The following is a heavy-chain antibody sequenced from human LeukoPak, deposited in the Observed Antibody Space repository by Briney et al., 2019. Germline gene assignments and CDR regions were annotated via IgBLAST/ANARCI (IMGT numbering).Heavy chain of an antibody. CDR1: GFTFKKYW. CDR2: IKQDGSEK. CDR3: ARDYGGNSWGDY. J-gene: IGHJ4*02. V-gene: IGHV3-7*05. Sequence: GGSLRLSCTVSGFTFKKYWMSWVRQTPGKGLEWVANIKQDGSEKNYVDSVKGRFTISRDNAENSLYLQMNSLRVEDTAVYYCARDYGGNSWGDYWGRGTLVTVSS. D-gene: IGHD4-23*01.